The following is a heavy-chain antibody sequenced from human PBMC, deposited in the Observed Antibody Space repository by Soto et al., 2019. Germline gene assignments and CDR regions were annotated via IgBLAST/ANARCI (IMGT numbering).Heavy chain of an antibody. CDR1: GFTFSSHV. Sequence: EVQLLESGGGLVQPGGSLRLSCAASGFTFSSHVMNWVRQAPGKGLEWVAAISGGGGTTFYGDSVEGRFTMSRDNSKNTLFLQMNSLRAEDTAVYYCARGPRAPPPHDYGMDVWVQGTTVTVSS. CDR3: ARGPRAPPPHDYGMDV. J-gene: IGHJ6*02. CDR2: ISGGGGTT. V-gene: IGHV3-23*01.